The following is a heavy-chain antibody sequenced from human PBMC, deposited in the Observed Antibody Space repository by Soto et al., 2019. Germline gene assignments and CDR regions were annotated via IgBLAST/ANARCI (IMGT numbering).Heavy chain of an antibody. CDR2: ISAYNGNT. J-gene: IGHJ6*02. CDR1: GYTFTSYG. Sequence: ASVKVSCKASGYTFTSYGISWVRQAPGQGLEWMGWISAYNGNTNYAQKLQGRVTMTTDTSTSTAYMELRSLRSDDTAVYYCARDGDVTMIVVSWYGMDVWGQGTTVTVS. CDR3: ARDGDVTMIVVSWYGMDV. V-gene: IGHV1-18*04. D-gene: IGHD3-22*01.